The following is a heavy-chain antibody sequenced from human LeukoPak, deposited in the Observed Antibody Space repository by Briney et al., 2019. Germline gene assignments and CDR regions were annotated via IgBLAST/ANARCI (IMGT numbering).Heavy chain of an antibody. CDR2: ISYDGSNK. J-gene: IGHJ5*02. D-gene: IGHD3-22*01. V-gene: IGHV3-30-3*01. CDR1: GFTFSSYA. CDR3: ARDHYYDSGGYYPNWFDP. Sequence: GGSLRLSCAASGFTFSSYAMHWVRQAPGKGLEWVAVISYDGSNKYYADSVKGRFTISRDNSKNTLYLQMNSLRAEDTAVYYCARDHYYDSGGYYPNWFDPWGQGTLVTVSS.